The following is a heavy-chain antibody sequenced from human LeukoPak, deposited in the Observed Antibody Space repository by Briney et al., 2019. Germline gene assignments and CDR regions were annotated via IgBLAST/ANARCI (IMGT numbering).Heavy chain of an antibody. CDR2: IYYSGSA. Sequence: SQTLSLTCTVSGGSISSGGYYWSWIRQHPGKGLEWIGYIYYSGSAYYNPSLKSRVTISVDTSKNQFSLKLSSVTAADTAVYYCAKYYYDSSGYYFFDYWGQGTLVTVSS. CDR1: GGSISSGGYY. D-gene: IGHD3-22*01. J-gene: IGHJ4*02. V-gene: IGHV4-31*03. CDR3: AKYYYDSSGYYFFDY.